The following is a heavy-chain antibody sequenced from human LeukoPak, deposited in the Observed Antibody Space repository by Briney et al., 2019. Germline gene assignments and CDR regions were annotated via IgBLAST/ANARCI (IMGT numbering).Heavy chain of an antibody. V-gene: IGHV1-24*01. CDR3: ATGADRDAFDI. J-gene: IGHJ3*02. CDR2: FDPEDGET. Sequence: ASVKVSCKVSGYTLTELSIHWVRQAPGKGLEWMGGFDPEDGETIYAQKFQGRVTMTEDTSTDTAYMELSSLRSEDTAMFYCATGADRDAFDIWGQGTMVTVSS. CDR1: GYTLTELS.